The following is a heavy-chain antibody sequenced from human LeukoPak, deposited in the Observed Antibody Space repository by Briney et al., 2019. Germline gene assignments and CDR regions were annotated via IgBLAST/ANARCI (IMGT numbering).Heavy chain of an antibody. Sequence: PSETLSLTCTVSGGSISSYYWGWIRQPPGKGLEWIGYIYYSGSTNYNPSLKSRVTISADTSKNQFSLKVSSVTVADTAVYYCARESSNSLDYWGQGTLVTVSS. J-gene: IGHJ4*02. V-gene: IGHV4-59*08. CDR2: IYYSGST. CDR1: GGSISSYY. D-gene: IGHD4-11*01. CDR3: ARESSNSLDY.